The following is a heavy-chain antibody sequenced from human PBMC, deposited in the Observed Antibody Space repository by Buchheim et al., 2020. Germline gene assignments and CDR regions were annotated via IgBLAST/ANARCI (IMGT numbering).Heavy chain of an antibody. J-gene: IGHJ4*02. D-gene: IGHD6-6*01. CDR2: IYYSGST. CDR3: ARADISSSSTSGFDY. CDR1: GGSISSGGYY. V-gene: IGHV4-31*03. Sequence: QVQLQESGPGLVKPSQTLSLTCTVSGGSISSGGYYWSWIRQHPGKGREWIGYIYYSGSTYYNPSLTSRVTISVYTSKNQSSLKLSSVTAADTTVYYWARADISSSSTSGFDYWGQGTL.